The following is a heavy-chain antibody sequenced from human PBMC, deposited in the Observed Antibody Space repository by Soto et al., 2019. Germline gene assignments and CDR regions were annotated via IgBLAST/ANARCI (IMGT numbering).Heavy chain of an antibody. J-gene: IGHJ6*02. Sequence: SETLSLTCAVSGASVSSTKWWSWVRQSPGKGLEWIGEINHSGSTNYNPSLKSRVTISVDTSKNQFSLKLSSVTAADTAVYYCARVLRGYYYYGMDVWGQGTTVTVSS. CDR2: INHSGST. CDR3: ARVLRGYYYYGMDV. CDR1: GASVSSTKW. V-gene: IGHV4-4*02. D-gene: IGHD4-17*01.